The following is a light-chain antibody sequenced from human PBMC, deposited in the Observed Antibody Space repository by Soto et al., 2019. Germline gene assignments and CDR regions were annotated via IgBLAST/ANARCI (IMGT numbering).Light chain of an antibody. V-gene: IGLV2-14*01. CDR2: EVN. J-gene: IGLJ2*01. CDR1: SSDIGSYNH. Sequence: QSALTQPASVSGSPGQSITISCTGTSSDIGSYNHVSWYQQHPGKAPKLMIYEVNNRPSGISHRFSGSRSGNSASLTISGLQTEDEADYYCSAYTGSTTRVVFGGGTKLTVL. CDR3: SAYTGSTTRVV.